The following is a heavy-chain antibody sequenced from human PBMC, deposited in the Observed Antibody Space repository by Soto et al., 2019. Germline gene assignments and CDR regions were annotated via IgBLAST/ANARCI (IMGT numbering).Heavy chain of an antibody. CDR1: GFTFNSLS. V-gene: IGHV3-30*04. D-gene: IGHD2-21*02. CDR3: VWEPHGDRKYIDC. Sequence: PGGSLRLSCTGSGFTFNSLSLHWVRQGPDKGLEWVAVVSFDGKVTYYADSVKGRFTVSRDNSKNTIYLQANSLRAEDTAVYYCVWEPHGDRKYIDCRCQGTPVTVSS. J-gene: IGHJ4*02. CDR2: VSFDGKVT.